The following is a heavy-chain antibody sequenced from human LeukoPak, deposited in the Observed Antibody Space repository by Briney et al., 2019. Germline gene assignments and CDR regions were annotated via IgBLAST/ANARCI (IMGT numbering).Heavy chain of an antibody. CDR2: ISSSSSYI. V-gene: IGHV3-21*01. CDR3: ARESGRYCSGGSCYRRPFDY. D-gene: IGHD2-15*01. Sequence: GGSLRLSCAASGFTFSSYWMNWVRQAPGKGLEWVSSISSSSSYIYYADSVKGRFTISRDNAKNSLYLQMNSLRAEDTAVYYCARESGRYCSGGSCYRRPFDYWGQGTLVTVSS. J-gene: IGHJ4*02. CDR1: GFTFSSYW.